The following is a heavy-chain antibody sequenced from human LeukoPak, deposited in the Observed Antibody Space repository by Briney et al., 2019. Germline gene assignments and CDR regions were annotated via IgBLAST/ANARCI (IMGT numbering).Heavy chain of an antibody. CDR1: GGSFSGYY. V-gene: IGHV4-34*01. CDR3: ARDRTYYDFWSGYYTSAPFDY. J-gene: IGHJ4*02. D-gene: IGHD3-3*01. Sequence: PSETLSLTCAVYGGSFSGYYWSWIRQPPGKGLEWIGSIYYSGSTYYNPSLKSRVTISVDTSKNQFSLKLSSVTAADTAVYYCARDRTYYDFWSGYYTSAPFDYWGQGTLVTVSS. CDR2: IYYSGST.